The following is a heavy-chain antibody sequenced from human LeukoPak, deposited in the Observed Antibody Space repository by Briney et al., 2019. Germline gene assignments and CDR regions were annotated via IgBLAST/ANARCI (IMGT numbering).Heavy chain of an antibody. D-gene: IGHD3-22*01. CDR1: GYTFTTYW. J-gene: IGHJ4*02. Sequence: GESLKISCKTSGYTFTTYWIGWVRQMAGEGLEWMGIIYPGDSDTRYSPSFQGQVTISADKSINTAYLQWSSLKASDTAMYYCARTLYYDSSGYRPDYWGQGTQVTVSS. CDR3: ARTLYYDSSGYRPDY. CDR2: IYPGDSDT. V-gene: IGHV5-51*01.